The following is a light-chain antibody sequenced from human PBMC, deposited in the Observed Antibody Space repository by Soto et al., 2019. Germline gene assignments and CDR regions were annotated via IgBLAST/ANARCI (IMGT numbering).Light chain of an antibody. CDR3: QQYNSYSPT. V-gene: IGKV1-5*03. Sequence: DIQMTQSPSTLSASVGDRVTITCRASQSISSWLAWYQQKPGKAPKLLIYKASSLESGLPSRFNGSGSGTEFTLPISSLQPDDFATYYCQQYNSYSPTFGQGTK. J-gene: IGKJ1*01. CDR1: QSISSW. CDR2: KAS.